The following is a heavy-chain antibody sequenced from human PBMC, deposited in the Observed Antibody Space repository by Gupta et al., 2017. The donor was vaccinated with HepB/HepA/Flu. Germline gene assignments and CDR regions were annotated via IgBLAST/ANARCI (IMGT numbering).Heavy chain of an antibody. V-gene: IGHV4-39*01. J-gene: IGHJ4*02. Sequence: QLQLQESGPGLVKPSETLSLTCTVSGGSISSSIYYWGWIRQPPGKGLEWIGSIYYSGSTYYNPSLKSRVTISVDTSKNQFSLKLSSVTAADTAVYYCARSGLGGSSYDFDYWGQGTLVTVSS. CDR2: IYYSGST. D-gene: IGHD1-26*01. CDR3: ARSGLGGSSYDFDY. CDR1: GGSISSSIYY.